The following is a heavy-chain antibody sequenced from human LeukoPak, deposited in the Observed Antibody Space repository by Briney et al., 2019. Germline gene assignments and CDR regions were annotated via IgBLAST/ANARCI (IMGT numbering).Heavy chain of an antibody. CDR1: GFTFTSYA. J-gene: IGHJ6*03. V-gene: IGHV3-20*04. CDR3: ARVYYDFWSGYYSYYYYYYMDV. Sequence: GGSLRLSCVASGFTFTSYAMSWVRQAPGKGLEWVSGINWNGGSTGYADSVKGRFTISRDNAKNSLYLQMNSLRAEDTALYYCARVYYDFWSGYYSYYYYYYMDVWGKGTTVTVSS. CDR2: INWNGGST. D-gene: IGHD3-3*01.